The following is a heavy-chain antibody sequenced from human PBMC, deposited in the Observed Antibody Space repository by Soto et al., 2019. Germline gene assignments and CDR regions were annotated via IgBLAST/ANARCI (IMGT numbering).Heavy chain of an antibody. D-gene: IGHD5-12*01. J-gene: IGHJ4*02. CDR1: GFTFSSYA. CDR2: ISYDGSNK. V-gene: IGHV3-30-3*01. Sequence: GGSLRLSCAASGFTFSSYAMHWVRQAPGKGLEWVAVISYDGSNKYYADSVKGRFTISRDNSKNTLYLQMNSLRAEDTAVYYCARDPSDIVATITVDYWGQGTLVTVS. CDR3: ARDPSDIVATITVDY.